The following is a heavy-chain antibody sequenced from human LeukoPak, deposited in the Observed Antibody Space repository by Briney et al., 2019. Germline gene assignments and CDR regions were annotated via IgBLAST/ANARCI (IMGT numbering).Heavy chain of an antibody. CDR2: IKQDGGET. Sequence: GGSLRLSCAAPGFPFSSYWLAWVRQAPGKGLEWVASIKQDGGETFYVDSVKGRFTISRDNAKNSLYLQMNSLRAEDTAVYYCARSWIQLWYFDSWGQGTLVTVSS. CDR1: GFPFSSYW. D-gene: IGHD5-18*01. CDR3: ARSWIQLWYFDS. V-gene: IGHV3-7*01. J-gene: IGHJ4*02.